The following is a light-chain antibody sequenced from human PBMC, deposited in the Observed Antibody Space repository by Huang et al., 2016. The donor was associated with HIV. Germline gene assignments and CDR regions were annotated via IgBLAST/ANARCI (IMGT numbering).Light chain of an antibody. J-gene: IGKJ1*01. CDR3: QQSFSVPRT. CDR2: ASS. V-gene: IGKV1-39*01. CDR1: QNISKS. Sequence: DIQMTQSPSSLSASVGDMVTFSCRASQNISKSLNWYHQKPGKAPKLVIYASSNLHVGVPSMFSGSGSGTLFTLSIRRLQPEDFGTYFCQQSFSVPRTFGRGTKVE.